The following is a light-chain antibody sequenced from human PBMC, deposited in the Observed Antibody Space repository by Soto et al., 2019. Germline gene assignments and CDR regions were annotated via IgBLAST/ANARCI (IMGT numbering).Light chain of an antibody. Sequence: ILLTQSPGTLSLSPGERATLSCGASQSVSRSYLAWYQQKPGHAPRLLIYGASSRATGIPDRLSGSGSGTAFTLTISRLEPEDFAAYYCQQYGSSPTFGQGTKVDNK. J-gene: IGKJ1*01. CDR1: QSVSRSY. CDR2: GAS. V-gene: IGKV3-20*01. CDR3: QQYGSSPT.